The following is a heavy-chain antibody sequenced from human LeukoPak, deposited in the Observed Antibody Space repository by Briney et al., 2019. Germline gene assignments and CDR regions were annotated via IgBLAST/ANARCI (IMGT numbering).Heavy chain of an antibody. CDR1: GFTFSNYG. V-gene: IGHV3-33*01. CDR3: ARAVGYRHHALDI. D-gene: IGHD5-12*01. J-gene: IGHJ3*02. CDR2: IWRDGTYK. Sequence: GGSLRLSCVVSGFTFSNYGMRWVRPAPGKGLEWVAVIWRDGTYKYYADSVRGRFTISRDNSKNTLYLQMSSLRAEDTAFYFCARAVGYRHHALDIGAQDPRVPVSS.